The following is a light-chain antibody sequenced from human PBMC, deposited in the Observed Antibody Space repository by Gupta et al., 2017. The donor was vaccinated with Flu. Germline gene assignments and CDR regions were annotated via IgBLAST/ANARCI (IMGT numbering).Light chain of an antibody. CDR1: QCFSSY. J-gene: IGKJ3*01. Sequence: EIVLTQSPATLSLSPGERATLPCRASQCFSSYLAWYQQKPGQAPRLLIYDASNRATGIPASFSGSGSRTDFTLSISSIGTEEFEVYYCQQRRNCPPRLFTFGPGTKVDIK. CDR3: QQRRNCPPRLFT. CDR2: DAS. V-gene: IGKV3-11*01.